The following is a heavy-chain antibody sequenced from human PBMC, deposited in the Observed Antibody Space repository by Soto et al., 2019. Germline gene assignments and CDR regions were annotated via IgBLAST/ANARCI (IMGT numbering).Heavy chain of an antibody. Sequence: GGSLRLSCAASGFTFSSYWMSWVRQAPGKGLEWVANIKQDGSEKYYVDSVKGRFTISRDNAKNSLYLQMNSLRAEDTAVYYCARVKTTTVTTSSYYYYMDVWGKGTTVTVSS. CDR1: GFTFSSYW. CDR3: ARVKTTTVTTSSYYYYMDV. CDR2: IKQDGSEK. V-gene: IGHV3-7*01. J-gene: IGHJ6*03. D-gene: IGHD4-17*01.